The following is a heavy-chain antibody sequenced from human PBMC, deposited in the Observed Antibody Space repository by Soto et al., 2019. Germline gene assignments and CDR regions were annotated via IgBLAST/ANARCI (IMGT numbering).Heavy chain of an antibody. CDR3: ARDVIGQDNYETIGYYFDH. J-gene: IGHJ4*02. CDR2: IIPIFGTA. Sequence: SVKVSCKASGGTFSSYAISWVRQAPGQGLEWMGGIIPIFGTANYAQKFQGRVTMTADESTSTAYMELSSLRSEDTAVYYCARDVIGQDNYETIGYYFDHWGPGTLVTVSS. CDR1: GGTFSSYA. V-gene: IGHV1-69*13. D-gene: IGHD3-16*01.